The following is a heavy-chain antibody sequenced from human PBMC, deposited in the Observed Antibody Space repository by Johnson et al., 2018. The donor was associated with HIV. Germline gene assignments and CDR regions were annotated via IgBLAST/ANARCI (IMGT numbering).Heavy chain of an antibody. Sequence: VQLVESGGGVVQPGRSLRLSCAASGFTFSSYGMHWVRQAPGKGLEWVAVIWYDGTNKYYADSVKGRFTISRDNSKNTLYLQMNSLRAEDTAVYYCARPAYCSSSSCYDAFDIWGQGTLVTVSS. CDR1: GFTFSSYG. V-gene: IGHV3-33*01. CDR2: IWYDGTNK. CDR3: ARPAYCSSSSCYDAFDI. D-gene: IGHD2-2*01. J-gene: IGHJ3*02.